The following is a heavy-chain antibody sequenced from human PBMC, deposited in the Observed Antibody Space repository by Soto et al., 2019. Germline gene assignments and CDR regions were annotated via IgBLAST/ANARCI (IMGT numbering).Heavy chain of an antibody. J-gene: IGHJ3*01. CDR3: LKGDFDTAVVNSPDAFDF. V-gene: IGHV3-30*18. CDR1: GFIFSDFG. D-gene: IGHD5-18*01. CDR2: ISYDGNNK. Sequence: QVNLVESGGGVVQPGRSLRLSCEASGFIFSDFGMHWVRQAPGKGLEWVAVISYDGNNKYYAQSVKGRFTISRDNSKNTLFLNMDSLRPEDTAVYHCLKGDFDTAVVNSPDAFDFWGPGKIVTVS.